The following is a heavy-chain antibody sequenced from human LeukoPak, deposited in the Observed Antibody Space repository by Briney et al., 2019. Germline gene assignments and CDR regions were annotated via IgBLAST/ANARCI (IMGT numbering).Heavy chain of an antibody. V-gene: IGHV4-34*01. J-gene: IGHJ4*02. CDR3: AEGAPTVTTKRKNYSDY. D-gene: IGHD4-17*01. CDR1: GGSFSGYY. CDR2: INHSGST. Sequence: SETLSLTCAVYGGSFSGYYWSWIRQPPGKGLEWIGEINHSGSTNYNPSLKSRVTISVDTSKNQFSLKLSSVTAADTAVYYCAEGAPTVTTKRKNYSDYWGQGTLVTVSS.